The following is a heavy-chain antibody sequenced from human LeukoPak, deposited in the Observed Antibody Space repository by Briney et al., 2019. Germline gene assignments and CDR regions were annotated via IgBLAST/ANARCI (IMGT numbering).Heavy chain of an antibody. CDR2: IKTDGSEK. J-gene: IGHJ1*01. CDR3: ATYSSLNRREFQY. Sequence: PGGSLRLSCTASGFRFSDFGMNWVRQAPGKGLQWVANIKTDGSEKYYVDSVKGRFTISRDNAKNSLYLQMNSLRAEDTAVYYCATYSSLNRREFQYWGQGTLLTVSS. V-gene: IGHV3-7*01. CDR1: GFRFSDFG. D-gene: IGHD3-22*01.